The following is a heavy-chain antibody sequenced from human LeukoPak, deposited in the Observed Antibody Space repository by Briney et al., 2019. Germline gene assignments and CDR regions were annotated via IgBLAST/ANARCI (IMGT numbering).Heavy chain of an antibody. CDR3: ARVAATPYQYYYMDV. Sequence: GGSLRLSCVVSGITFDSYSLRWVRHAPGKGLVWVSGIYGVGDSADYADSVRGRFIISRDNSKNTLYLQMYSLRADDTAVYYCARVAATPYQYYYMDVWGKGTTVTVSS. V-gene: IGHV3-23*01. CDR2: IYGVGDSA. CDR1: GITFDSYS. J-gene: IGHJ6*03. D-gene: IGHD2-15*01.